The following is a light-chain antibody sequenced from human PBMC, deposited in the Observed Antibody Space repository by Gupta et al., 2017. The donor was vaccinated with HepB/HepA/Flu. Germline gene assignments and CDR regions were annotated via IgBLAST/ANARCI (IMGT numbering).Light chain of an antibody. CDR1: KLGEKY. J-gene: IGLJ1*01. Sequence: SYELTQPPSVSVSPGQTASITCSGDKLGEKYACWYQQKPGQSPVLVIYQDNKRPSGIPERFSGSNSGDTATLTISGTQAMDEADYSCQAWDSSTGVFGTGTKVTVL. CDR2: QDN. CDR3: QAWDSSTGV. V-gene: IGLV3-1*01.